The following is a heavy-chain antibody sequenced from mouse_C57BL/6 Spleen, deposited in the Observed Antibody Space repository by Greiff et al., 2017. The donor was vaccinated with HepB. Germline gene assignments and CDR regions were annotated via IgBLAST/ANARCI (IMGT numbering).Heavy chain of an antibody. CDR3: APKEMITAYWYFDV. Sequence: LQESGPELVKPGASVKISCKASGYSFTDYNMNWVKQSNGKSLEWIGVINPNYGTTSYNQKFKGKATLTVDQSSSTAYMQLNSLTSEDSAVYYCAPKEMITAYWYFDVWGTGTTVTVSS. D-gene: IGHD2-4*01. J-gene: IGHJ1*03. V-gene: IGHV1-39*01. CDR2: INPNYGTT. CDR1: GYSFTDYN.